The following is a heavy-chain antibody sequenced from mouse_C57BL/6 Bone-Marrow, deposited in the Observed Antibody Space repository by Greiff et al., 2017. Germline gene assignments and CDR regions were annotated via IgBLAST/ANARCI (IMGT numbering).Heavy chain of an antibody. V-gene: IGHV1-61*01. J-gene: IGHJ2*01. D-gene: IGHD1-1*02. CDR3: ARGVGWYFDY. CDR1: GYTFTSYW. Sequence: QVQLQQPGPELVRPGSSVKLSCKASGYTFTSYWMDWVKQRPGQGLEWIGNIYPSDSETHYNQKFKDKATLTVDKSSSTAYMQLSSLTSEDSAVYYCARGVGWYFDYWGQGTTLTVSS. CDR2: IYPSDSET.